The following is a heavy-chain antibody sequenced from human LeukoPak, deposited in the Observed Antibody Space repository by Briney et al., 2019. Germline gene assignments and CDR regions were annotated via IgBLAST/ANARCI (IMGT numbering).Heavy chain of an antibody. CDR1: GFTFSSYA. D-gene: IGHD3-10*01. Sequence: GGSLRLSCAASGFTFSSYAMHWVRQAPGKGLEWVSYISSSSSTIYYADSVKGRFTISRDNAKNSLYLQMNSLRDEDTAVYYCASGQLLWFGELLFTGFDYWGQGTLVTVSS. CDR3: ASGQLLWFGELLFTGFDY. V-gene: IGHV3-48*02. CDR2: ISSSSSTI. J-gene: IGHJ4*02.